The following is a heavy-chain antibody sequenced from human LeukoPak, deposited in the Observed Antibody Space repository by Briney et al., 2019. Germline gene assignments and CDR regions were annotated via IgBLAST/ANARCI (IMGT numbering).Heavy chain of an antibody. V-gene: IGHV3-30-3*01. CDR2: ISYDGSNK. CDR1: GFTFSSYA. J-gene: IGHJ4*02. D-gene: IGHD3-10*01. Sequence: GRSLRLSCAASGFTFSSYAMHWVRQAPGKGLEWVAVISYDGSNKYYADSVKGRFTISRDNSKNTLYLQMNSLRAEDTAVYYCARDFLPYYYGSGSSFDYWGQGTLVTVSS. CDR3: ARDFLPYYYGSGSSFDY.